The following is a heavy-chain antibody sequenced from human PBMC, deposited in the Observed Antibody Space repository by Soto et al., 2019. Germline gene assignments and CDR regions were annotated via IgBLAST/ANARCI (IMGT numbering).Heavy chain of an antibody. CDR3: ARAVYGDTETENWFDP. CDR2: ISAYNGNT. J-gene: IGHJ5*02. D-gene: IGHD4-17*01. Sequence: QVQLVQSGAEVKKPGASVKVSCKASGYTFTSYGISWVRQAPGQGLEWMGWISAYNGNTNYAQKLQGRVTMTTDTSTSTAYMELKSLRSDDTAVYYCARAVYGDTETENWFDPWGQGTLVTVSS. CDR1: GYTFTSYG. V-gene: IGHV1-18*01.